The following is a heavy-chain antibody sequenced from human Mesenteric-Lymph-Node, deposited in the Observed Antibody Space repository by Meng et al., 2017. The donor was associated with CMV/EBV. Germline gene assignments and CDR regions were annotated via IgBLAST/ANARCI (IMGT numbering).Heavy chain of an antibody. CDR1: NEE. V-gene: IGHV1-8*01. Sequence: NEENDRGRQSSRQGRGWLGERNPNSGNTGYAQKFRGRVTITRDTSISTAYMDVSSLRPEDTAVYYSARGVVYYDRLTGAKRGTHFDYWGPGTLVTVSS. J-gene: IGHJ4*02. CDR3: ARGVVYYDRLTGAKRGTHFDY. CDR2: RNPNSGNT. D-gene: IGHD3-9*01.